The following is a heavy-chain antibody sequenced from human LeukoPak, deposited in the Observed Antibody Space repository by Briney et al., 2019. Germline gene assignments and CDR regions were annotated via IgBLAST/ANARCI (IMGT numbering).Heavy chain of an antibody. CDR1: GGSFSGFY. V-gene: IGHV4-34*01. D-gene: IGHD3-22*01. CDR3: ATLGEYYDSSGYYYN. Sequence: SETLSLTCAVYGGSFSGFYWSWIRQPPGKGLEWIGEINHSGSTYYNPSLKSQVTISEDTSKNQFSLKLTSVTAADTAVYYCATLGEYYDSSGYYYNWGQGTLVTVSS. J-gene: IGHJ4*02. CDR2: INHSGST.